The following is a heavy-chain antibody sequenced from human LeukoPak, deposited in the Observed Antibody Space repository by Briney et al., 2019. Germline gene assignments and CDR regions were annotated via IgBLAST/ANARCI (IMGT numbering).Heavy chain of an antibody. D-gene: IGHD3-22*01. CDR1: GITLSNYG. V-gene: IGHV3-23*01. CDR3: AKRGVVIRVILVGFHKEAYYFDS. J-gene: IGHJ4*02. CDR2: ISDSGGRT. Sequence: GGSLRLSCAVSGITLSNYGMSWVRQAPGKGLESVAGISDSGGRTNYADSVKGRFTISRDNPKNTLYLQMNSLRPEDTAVYFCAKRGVVIRVILVGFHKEAYYFDSWGQGVLLTVSS.